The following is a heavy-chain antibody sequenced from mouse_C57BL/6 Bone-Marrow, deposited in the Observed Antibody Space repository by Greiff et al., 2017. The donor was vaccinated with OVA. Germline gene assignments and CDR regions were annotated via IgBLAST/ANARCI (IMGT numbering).Heavy chain of an antibody. CDR2: IDPENGDT. CDR1: GFNIKDDY. V-gene: IGHV14-4*01. Sequence: VKLQQSGAELVRPGASVKLSCTASGFNIKDDYMHWVKQRPEQGLEWIGWIDPENGDTEYASKFQGKATITADTSSNTAYLQLSSLTSEDTAVYYCTTTYFDYWGQGTTLTVSS. CDR3: TTTYFDY. J-gene: IGHJ2*01.